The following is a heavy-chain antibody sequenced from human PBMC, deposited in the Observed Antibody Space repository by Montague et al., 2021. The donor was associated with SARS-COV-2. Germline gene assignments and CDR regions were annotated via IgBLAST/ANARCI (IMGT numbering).Heavy chain of an antibody. D-gene: IGHD3-10*01. CDR1: GDSVSSNIAA. CDR2: TYYRSKWYN. Sequence: CAISGDSVSSNIAAWNWIRQSPSRGLEWLGWTYYRSKWYNDYEVSVRSRITVSPDTSKNQFSLQLNSVTPEDTAVYYCTQERGPGRTAWPYFDYWGQGTLVTDSS. J-gene: IGHJ4*02. V-gene: IGHV6-1*01. CDR3: TQERGPGRTAWPYFDY.